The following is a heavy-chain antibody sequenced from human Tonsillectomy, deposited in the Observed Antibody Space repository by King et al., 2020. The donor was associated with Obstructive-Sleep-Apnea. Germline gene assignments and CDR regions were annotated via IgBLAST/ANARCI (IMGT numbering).Heavy chain of an antibody. V-gene: IGHV3-30*18. D-gene: IGHD3-22*01. Sequence: QLVQSGGGVVQPGRSLRLSCAASGFTFSSYAMHWVRQAPGKGLDWVAVISYDGSIKYYADSVKGRFTISRDNSKYTLYLQMNSLRVEDTAVYYCAKDQHTHYFDSSGQDYWGQGTLVSVSS. CDR3: AKDQHTHYFDSSGQDY. CDR1: GFTFSSYA. J-gene: IGHJ4*02. CDR2: ISYDGSIK.